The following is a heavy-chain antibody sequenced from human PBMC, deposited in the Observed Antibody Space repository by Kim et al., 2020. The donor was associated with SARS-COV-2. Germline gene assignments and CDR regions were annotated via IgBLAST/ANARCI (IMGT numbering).Heavy chain of an antibody. J-gene: IGHJ4*02. CDR3: ARIVAVAPRYFDY. V-gene: IGHV4-4*07. Sequence: YTPSLGSRVSMSVDTAQNQFSLKLSSMTTADTALYYCARIVAVAPRYFDYWGQGILVTVSS. D-gene: IGHD6-19*01.